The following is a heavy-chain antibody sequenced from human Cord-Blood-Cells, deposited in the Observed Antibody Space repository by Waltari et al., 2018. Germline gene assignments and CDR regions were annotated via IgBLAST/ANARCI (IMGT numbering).Heavy chain of an antibody. CDR1: GFTFSSYW. CDR3: ARGGGADY. Sequence: EVQLVESGGGLVQPGGSLRLSCAASGFTFSSYWMSWVRQAPGKGVEWVANIRQDGSEKYYVDSVKGRFTISRDNAKNSRYLQMNSLRAEDTAEYYCARGGGADYWGQGTLVTVSS. D-gene: IGHD3-16*01. V-gene: IGHV3-7*04. CDR2: IRQDGSEK. J-gene: IGHJ4*02.